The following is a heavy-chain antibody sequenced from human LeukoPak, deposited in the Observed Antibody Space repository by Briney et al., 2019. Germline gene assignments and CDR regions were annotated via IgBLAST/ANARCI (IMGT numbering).Heavy chain of an antibody. CDR1: GGSISSSSYY. Sequence: SETLSLTCTVSGGSISSSSYYWGWIRQPPGKGLEWIGSIYYSGSTYYNPSLKSRVTISVDTSKNQFSLKLSSVTAADTAVYYCARPLLEYCSSSLFDYWGQGTLVTVSS. CDR2: IYYSGST. J-gene: IGHJ4*02. D-gene: IGHD6-6*01. V-gene: IGHV4-39*01. CDR3: ARPLLEYCSSSLFDY.